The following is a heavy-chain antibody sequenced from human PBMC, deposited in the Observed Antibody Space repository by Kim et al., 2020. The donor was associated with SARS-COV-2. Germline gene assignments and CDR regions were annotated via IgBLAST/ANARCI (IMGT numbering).Heavy chain of an antibody. V-gene: IGHV3-21*01. CDR1: GFTFSSYS. CDR3: AMDSSGYWGFDY. CDR2: NSSSSSYI. J-gene: IGHJ4*02. D-gene: IGHD3-22*01. Sequence: GGSLRLSCAASGFTFSSYSMNWVRQAPGKGLEWVSSNSSSSSYIYYADSVKGRFTISRDNAKNSLYLQMNSLRAEDTAVYYCAMDSSGYWGFDYWGQGTLVTVSS.